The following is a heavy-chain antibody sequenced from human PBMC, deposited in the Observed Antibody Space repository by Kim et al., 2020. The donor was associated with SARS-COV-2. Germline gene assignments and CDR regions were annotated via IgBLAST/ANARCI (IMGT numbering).Heavy chain of an antibody. J-gene: IGHJ1*01. CDR1: GFTFSSYA. CDR3: AKGTGGNSRLRLVAEYFQH. CDR2: ISYDGSNK. V-gene: IGHV3-30-3*01. D-gene: IGHD2-21*02. Sequence: GGSLRLSCAASGFTFSSYAMHWVRQAPGKGLEWVAVISYDGSNKYYADSVKGRFTISRDNSKNTLYLQMNSLRAEDTAVYYCAKGTGGNSRLRLVAEYFQHWGQGTLVTVSS.